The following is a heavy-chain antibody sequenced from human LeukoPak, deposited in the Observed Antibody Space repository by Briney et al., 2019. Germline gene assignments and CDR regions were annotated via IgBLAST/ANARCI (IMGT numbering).Heavy chain of an antibody. J-gene: IGHJ3*02. CDR2: IYYSGST. D-gene: IGHD3-22*01. CDR1: GYSISSGYY. CDR3: ARGRAYYYDSRRLSAFDI. Sequence: PSETLSLTCTVSGYSISSGYYWGWIRQPPGKGLEWIGSIYYSGSTYYNPSLKSRVTISVDTSKNQFSLKLSSVTAADTAVYYCARGRAYYYDSRRLSAFDIWGQGTMVTVSS. V-gene: IGHV4-38-2*02.